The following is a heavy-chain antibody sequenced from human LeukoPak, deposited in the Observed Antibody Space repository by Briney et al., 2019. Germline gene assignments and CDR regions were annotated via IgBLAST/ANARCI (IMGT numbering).Heavy chain of an antibody. D-gene: IGHD3-10*01. CDR3: ARDHDGSGFDY. J-gene: IGHJ4*02. CDR2: ISYDGSNK. CDR1: GFTFSSYA. Sequence: GGSLRLSCAASGFTFSSYAMHWVRQAPGKGLEWVAVISYDGSNKYYADSVKGRFTISRDNSKNTLYLQMNSLRAEDTAVYYCARDHDGSGFDYWGQGTLVTVSS. V-gene: IGHV3-30*14.